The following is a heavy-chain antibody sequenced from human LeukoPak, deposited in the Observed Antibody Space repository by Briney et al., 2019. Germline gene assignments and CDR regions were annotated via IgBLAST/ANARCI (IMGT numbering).Heavy chain of an antibody. V-gene: IGHV4-59*01. CDR3: ARDPGYSCSSDAFDI. J-gene: IGHJ3*02. CDR1: GGSISSCY. CDR2: IYYSGST. D-gene: IGHD1-1*01. Sequence: SETLSLTCTVSGGSISSCYWSWIRQPPGKGLEWIGYIYYSGSTNYNPSLKSRVTISVDTSKNQFSLKLSSVTAAGTAVYYCARDPGYSCSSDAFDIWGQGTMVTVSS.